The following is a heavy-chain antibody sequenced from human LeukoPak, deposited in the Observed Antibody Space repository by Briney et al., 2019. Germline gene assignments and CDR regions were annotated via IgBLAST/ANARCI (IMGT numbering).Heavy chain of an antibody. Sequence: GGSLRLSCAASGFTFSSYAMSWVRQAPGKGPEWVSVMSGSGDSTHYADSVKGRFTISRDNSKNTLCLQMNSLRAEDTAVYYCAKGNKEANSWISRIDYWGQGTLVTVSS. CDR2: MSGSGDST. CDR1: GFTFSSYA. V-gene: IGHV3-23*01. D-gene: IGHD6-13*01. CDR3: AKGNKEANSWISRIDY. J-gene: IGHJ4*02.